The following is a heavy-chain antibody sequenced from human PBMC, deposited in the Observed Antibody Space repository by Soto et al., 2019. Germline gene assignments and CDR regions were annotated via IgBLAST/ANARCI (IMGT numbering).Heavy chain of an antibody. CDR3: ARDGRDDFWTGWGMDV. J-gene: IGHJ6*02. V-gene: IGHV1-69*06. CDR1: GGTFSSYA. D-gene: IGHD3-3*01. Sequence: SVKVSCKASGGTFSSYAISWARQAPGQGLEWMGGIIPVFGTANYAQKFQGRVTITADKSTSTAYMELSSLRSEDTAVYYCARDGRDDFWTGWGMDVWGQGTTVTVSS. CDR2: IIPVFGTA.